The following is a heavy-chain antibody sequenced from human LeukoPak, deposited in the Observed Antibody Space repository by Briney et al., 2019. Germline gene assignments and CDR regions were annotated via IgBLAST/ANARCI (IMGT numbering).Heavy chain of an antibody. V-gene: IGHV4-39*01. D-gene: IGHD6-13*01. Sequence: SETLSLTCTVSGGSISSSSYYWGWIRQPPGEGLEWIGSIYYSGSTYYNPSLKSRVTISVDTSKNQFSLKLSSVTAADTAVYYCARVDSQPIAAAGPFDYWGQGTLVTVSS. J-gene: IGHJ4*02. CDR2: IYYSGST. CDR1: GGSISSSSYY. CDR3: ARVDSQPIAAAGPFDY.